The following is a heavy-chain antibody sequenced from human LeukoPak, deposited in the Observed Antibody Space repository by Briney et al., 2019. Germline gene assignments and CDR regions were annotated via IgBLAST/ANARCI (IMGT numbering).Heavy chain of an antibody. CDR3: ARGHPNRYMGSSSGFQH. D-gene: IGHD6-6*01. CDR2: MNPNSGNT. J-gene: IGHJ1*01. CDR1: GYTFTSYD. Sequence: ASVKVSCKASGYTFTSYDINWVRQATGQGLEWMGWMNPNSGNTGYAQKFQGRVTITRNTSISTAYMELSSLRSEDTAVYYCARGHPNRYMGSSSGFQHWGQGTLVTVSS. V-gene: IGHV1-8*03.